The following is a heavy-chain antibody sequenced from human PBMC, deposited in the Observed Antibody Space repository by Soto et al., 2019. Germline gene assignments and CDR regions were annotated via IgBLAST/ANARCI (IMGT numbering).Heavy chain of an antibody. CDR1: GYTFTSYA. J-gene: IGHJ4*02. V-gene: IGHV1-18*01. Sequence: QVQLVQSGAEVKKPGASVKVTCKASGYTFTSYAISWVRRAPGQGRESMVWISAYNGNTNYAERHQGRLTMTTDTSTRTASMELRSLRSDDTAVYFWAREAPQEDHWGQGTLVTVCS. CDR3: AREAPQEDH. CDR2: ISAYNGNT.